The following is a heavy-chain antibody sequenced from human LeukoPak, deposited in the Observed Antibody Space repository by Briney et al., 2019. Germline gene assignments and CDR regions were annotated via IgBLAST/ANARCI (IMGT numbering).Heavy chain of an antibody. J-gene: IGHJ4*02. CDR3: AKVAYSSSWYNGGFYFDY. V-gene: IGHV3-23*01. Sequence: PGGSLRLSCAASGFTFSSYAMSWVRQAPGKGLEWVSAISGSGGSTYYADSVKGRFTISRDNSNNTVYLQMNSLRAEDTAVYYCAKVAYSSSWYNGGFYFDYWGQGTLVTVSS. CDR1: GFTFSSYA. D-gene: IGHD6-13*01. CDR2: ISGSGGST.